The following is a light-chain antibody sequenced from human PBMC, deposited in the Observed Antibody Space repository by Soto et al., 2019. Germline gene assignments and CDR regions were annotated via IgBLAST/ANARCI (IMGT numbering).Light chain of an antibody. CDR3: QQYYSVPIT. J-gene: IGKJ5*01. CDR1: QSVLYTSNNKNY. V-gene: IGKV4-1*01. CDR2: WAS. Sequence: VLTQSPELLAVSLGERATINCKSSQSVLYTSNNKNYIAWYQQKSGQPPKLLIYWASTRESGVPDRFSGGGSGTDFTLAISSLQAEDVAVYYCQQYYSVPITFGQGTRLEIK.